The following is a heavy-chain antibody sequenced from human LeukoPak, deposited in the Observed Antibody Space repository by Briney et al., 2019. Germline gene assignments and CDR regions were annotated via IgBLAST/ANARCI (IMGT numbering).Heavy chain of an antibody. CDR1: GYTFTGYY. Sequence: ASVKVSCKASGYTFTGYYMHWVRQAPGQGLEWMGWINPNSGGTNYAQKFQGRVTMTRDTSTSTVYMELSSLRSEDTAVYYCARGDTATNSEYFQHWGQGTLVTVSS. V-gene: IGHV1-2*02. J-gene: IGHJ1*01. D-gene: IGHD5-18*01. CDR3: ARGDTATNSEYFQH. CDR2: INPNSGGT.